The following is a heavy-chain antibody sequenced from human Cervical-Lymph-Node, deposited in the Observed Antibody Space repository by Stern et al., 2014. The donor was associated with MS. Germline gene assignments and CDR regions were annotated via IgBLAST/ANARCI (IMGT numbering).Heavy chain of an antibody. J-gene: IGHJ5*02. V-gene: IGHV1-69*01. CDR3: ALSSETSDRWYSLGYDL. CDR2: IFPVFGTP. Sequence: VQLLESGAEVTKPGSSAKVSCKASGGTFSKFPSSWARQAPGQGLEWMGGIFPVFGTPTYAQEFRGRVTITADVSTSTVYMELSSLRSDDTAVYYCALSSETSDRWYSLGYDLWGQGTLVTVSS. CDR1: GGTFSKFP. D-gene: IGHD6-13*01.